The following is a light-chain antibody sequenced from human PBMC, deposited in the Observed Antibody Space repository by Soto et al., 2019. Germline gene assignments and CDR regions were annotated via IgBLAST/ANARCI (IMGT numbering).Light chain of an antibody. CDR2: DVS. J-gene: IGLJ1*01. CDR1: SNYVGSYNY. Sequence: SVLTQPASVSGSPGQSITISCTGNSNYVGSYNYVSWYQQHPGKAPKLMIYDVSNRPSGVSDRFSGSKSGNTASLTISGLQAEDEADYYCTSYITAGTYVFGTGTKVTVL. V-gene: IGLV2-14*03. CDR3: TSYITAGTYV.